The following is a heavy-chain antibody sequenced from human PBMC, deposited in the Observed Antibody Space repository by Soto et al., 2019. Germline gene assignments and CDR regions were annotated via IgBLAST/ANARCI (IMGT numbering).Heavy chain of an antibody. CDR3: AHTASSATGLQY. J-gene: IGHJ4*02. Sequence: QITLKESGPTLVKPTQTLTLTCTVSGFSLSTSGVGVGWIRQPPGKALEWLALIYWDDDDRYSSSLMSRLTITKDTSKNQVALTMTNMDPVDTATYYCAHTASSATGLQYWGQGTLVTVSS. CDR2: IYWDDDD. D-gene: IGHD2-21*01. CDR1: GFSLSTSGVG. V-gene: IGHV2-5*02.